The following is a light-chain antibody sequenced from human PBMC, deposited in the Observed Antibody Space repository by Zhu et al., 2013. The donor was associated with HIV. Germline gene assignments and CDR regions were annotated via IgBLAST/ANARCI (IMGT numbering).Light chain of an antibody. CDR3: QQYHMSRGFI. V-gene: IGKV3-20*01. J-gene: IGKJ3*01. CDR2: GTS. Sequence: EIVLTQSPATLSLSPGGRATLSCKASQPVSWNYFSWYQHRVGQAPRLLIYGTSRRAPGIPERFSGSGSGTDFTLTINRLEPEDFAVYYCQQYHMSRGFIFGPGTKVDI. CDR1: QPVSWNY.